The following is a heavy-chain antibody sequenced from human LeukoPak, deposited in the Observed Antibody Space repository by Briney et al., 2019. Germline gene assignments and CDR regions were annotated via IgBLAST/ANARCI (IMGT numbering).Heavy chain of an antibody. CDR1: GFTFDDYA. V-gene: IGHV3-43D*03. D-gene: IGHD3-10*01. J-gene: IGHJ4*02. Sequence: PGGSLRLSCATSGFTFDDYAMHWVRQAPGKGLEWVSLISWDGGSTYYADSVKGRFTISRDNSKNSLYLQMNSLRAEDTALYYCAKERGFGEQIFDYWGQGTLVTVSS. CDR3: AKERGFGEQIFDY. CDR2: ISWDGGST.